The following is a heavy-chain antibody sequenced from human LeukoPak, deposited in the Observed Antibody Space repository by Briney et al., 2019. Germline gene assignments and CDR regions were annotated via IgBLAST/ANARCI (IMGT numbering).Heavy chain of an antibody. CDR2: ISGTGGAT. CDR3: VKDPRDTYGTNWFVS. D-gene: IGHD2-21*01. V-gene: IGHV3-23*01. J-gene: IGHJ5*01. Sequence: GGSLRLSCVASGFSFGNYAMSWVRQDPGKGLQWVSQISGTGGATWYAGFARDRFTISRDNSKKTLYLQMSGLRVEDTAMYYCVKDPRDTYGTNWFVSWGQGTLLIVSS. CDR1: GFSFGNYA.